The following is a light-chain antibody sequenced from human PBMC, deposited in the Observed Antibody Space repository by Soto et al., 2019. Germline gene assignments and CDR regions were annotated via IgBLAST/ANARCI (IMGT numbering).Light chain of an antibody. J-gene: IGLJ1*01. CDR1: SSDVGGYNY. V-gene: IGLV2-14*01. Sequence: QSALTQPASVSGSPGQSITISCTGTSSDVGGYNYVSWHQQHPGKAPKLMIFEVSYRPSGVSDRFSGSKSGNTASLTISGLQADDEAYYYCSSNTRSSLYVFGTGTKVTVL. CDR2: EVS. CDR3: SSNTRSSLYV.